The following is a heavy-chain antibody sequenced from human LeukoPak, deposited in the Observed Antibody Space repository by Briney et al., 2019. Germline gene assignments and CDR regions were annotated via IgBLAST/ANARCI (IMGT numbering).Heavy chain of an antibody. CDR2: ISAGNGNT. CDR1: GYTFTSYA. Sequence: ASVKVSCKASGYTFTSYAIHWVRQAPGQRLEWMGWISAGNGNTKYSQNFQGRVTFISNTSATTAFMELSSLRSEDAAVYYCAGDSGSGSNDYWGQGTLVTVSS. D-gene: IGHD1-26*01. J-gene: IGHJ4*02. CDR3: AGDSGSGSNDY. V-gene: IGHV1-3*01.